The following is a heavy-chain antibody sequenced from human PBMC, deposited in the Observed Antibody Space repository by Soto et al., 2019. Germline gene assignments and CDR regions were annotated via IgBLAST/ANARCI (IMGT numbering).Heavy chain of an antibody. V-gene: IGHV3-30*18. J-gene: IGHJ5*02. CDR2: ISHDGSNK. CDR3: EKEMPPHWEYDH. D-gene: IGHD1-26*01. CDR1: GFTFNTYG. Sequence: QVQLVESGGGVVQPGRSLRLSCAASGFTFNTYGMHWVRQAPGKGLEWVAIISHDGSNKYYADSVKGRFTISRDNSKNSLSLQMDSLRTEDTAIDYCEKEMPPHWEYDHWGQGTLVTVSS.